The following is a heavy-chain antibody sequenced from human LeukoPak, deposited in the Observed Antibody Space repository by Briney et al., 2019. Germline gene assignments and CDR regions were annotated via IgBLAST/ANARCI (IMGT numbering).Heavy chain of an antibody. D-gene: IGHD3-22*01. CDR2: ISYDGSNN. V-gene: IGHV3-30*01. J-gene: IGHJ4*02. CDR3: ARDLGSGYSETYYFDY. CDR1: GFTFSTYA. Sequence: GGSLRLSCXXSGFTFSTYAMHWVRQAPGKGLEWVAVISYDGSNNYYADSVKGRFTISRDNSKNTLYLQMNSLRPEDTAVYYCARDLGSGYSETYYFDYWGQGTLVTVSS.